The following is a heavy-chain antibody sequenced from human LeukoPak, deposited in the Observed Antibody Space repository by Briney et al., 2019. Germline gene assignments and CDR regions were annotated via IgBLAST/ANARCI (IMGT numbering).Heavy chain of an antibody. J-gene: IGHJ4*02. CDR2: IYYSGST. CDR1: GGSISSGGYY. V-gene: IGHV4-31*03. Sequence: SETLSLTCTVSGGSISSGGYYWSWLRQHPGKGLEWIGYIYYSGSTYYNPSLKSRVTISVDTSKNQFSLKLSSVTAADTAVYYCARDGDASGYFDYWGQGTLVTVSS. D-gene: IGHD4-17*01. CDR3: ARDGDASGYFDY.